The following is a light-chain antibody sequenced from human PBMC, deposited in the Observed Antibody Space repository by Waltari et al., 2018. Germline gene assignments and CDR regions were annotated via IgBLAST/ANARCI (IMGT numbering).Light chain of an antibody. CDR3: QKYGSLPAT. CDR2: DAS. Sequence: EIVLTQSPGTLSLSPGERATLSCRASQSVRRFLAWYQQKPGQAPRLLIYDASSRATGIPDRFSGSGFGTDFSRTISRLEPEDFAVYYCQKYGSLPATFGQGTKVEIK. J-gene: IGKJ1*01. V-gene: IGKV3-20*01. CDR1: QSVRRF.